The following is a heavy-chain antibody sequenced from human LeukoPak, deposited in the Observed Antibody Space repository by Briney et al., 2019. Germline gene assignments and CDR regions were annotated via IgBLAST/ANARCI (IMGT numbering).Heavy chain of an antibody. D-gene: IGHD3-3*01. CDR3: ARGLDFWSGSYDY. Sequence: GGSLRLSCAASGFTFSSYWMHWVRQAPGKGLEWVSYISSTSNTIYYADSVKGRFTISRDNAKNSLYLQMNSLRAEDTAVYYCARGLDFWSGSYDYWGQGTLVTVSS. CDR1: GFTFSSYW. V-gene: IGHV3-48*01. CDR2: ISSTSNTI. J-gene: IGHJ4*02.